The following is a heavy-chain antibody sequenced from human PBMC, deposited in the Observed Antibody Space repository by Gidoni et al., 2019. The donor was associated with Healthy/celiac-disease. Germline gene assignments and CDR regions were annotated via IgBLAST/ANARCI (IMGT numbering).Heavy chain of an antibody. J-gene: IGHJ6*02. Sequence: QVTLQESGPVLVQPTETLTLPCPVSGFSLSNARLGVGCIRQPPGKALEWLAPIFSNDEKAYSTSLKSRLTISKDTSKSQVVLTMTNMDPVDTATYYCARISGGVVAATVYYYYGMDVWGQGTTVTVSS. CDR2: IFSNDEK. V-gene: IGHV2-26*01. CDR3: ARISGGVVAATVYYYYGMDV. D-gene: IGHD2-15*01. CDR1: GFSLSNARLG.